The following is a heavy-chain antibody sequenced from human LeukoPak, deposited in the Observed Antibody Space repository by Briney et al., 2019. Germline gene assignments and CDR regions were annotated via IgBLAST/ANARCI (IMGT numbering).Heavy chain of an antibody. CDR2: IKQNGSEK. CDR1: GFPFSSYW. CDR3: ARGSQIPYYDSSGNGSAFDI. V-gene: IGHV3-7*01. D-gene: IGHD3-22*01. J-gene: IGHJ3*02. Sequence: GGSLRLSCAASGFPFSSYWLSWVRQPPGKGLEWVAKIKQNGSEKYYVDSVKGRFTISRDNAKNSLYLQMNSLRAEDTAVYYCARGSQIPYYDSSGNGSAFDIWGQGTMVTVSS.